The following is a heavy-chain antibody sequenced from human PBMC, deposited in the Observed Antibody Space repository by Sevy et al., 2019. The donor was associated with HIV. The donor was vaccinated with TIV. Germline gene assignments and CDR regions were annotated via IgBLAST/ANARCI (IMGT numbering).Heavy chain of an antibody. J-gene: IGHJ5*02. V-gene: IGHV3-48*02. Sequence: GGSLRLSCKASGFTFSTYSMHWVRQAPGKGLEWVSSISRTSTTTYYADSAKGRFTISRDNAKNSLYLQMNSLRDEDTAVYYCAREAYYYDSREENWFDPLGQGTVVTVSS. CDR3: AREAYYYDSREENWFDP. D-gene: IGHD3-22*01. CDR2: ISRTSTTT. CDR1: GFTFSTYS.